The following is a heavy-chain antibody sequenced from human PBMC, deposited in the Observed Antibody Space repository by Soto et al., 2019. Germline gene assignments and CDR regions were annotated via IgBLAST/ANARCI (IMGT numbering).Heavy chain of an antibody. CDR2: AIPIFGTA. CDR1: GGTFSSYA. CDR3: ARDKDIVVVPAAMGYYYYGMDV. Sequence: GASVKVSCKASGGTFSSYAISWVRQAPGQGLEWMGGAIPIFGTANYAQKLQGRVTITADESTSTAYMELSSLRSEDTAVYYCARDKDIVVVPAAMGYYYYGMDVWGQGTTVTVSS. V-gene: IGHV1-69*13. D-gene: IGHD2-2*01. J-gene: IGHJ6*02.